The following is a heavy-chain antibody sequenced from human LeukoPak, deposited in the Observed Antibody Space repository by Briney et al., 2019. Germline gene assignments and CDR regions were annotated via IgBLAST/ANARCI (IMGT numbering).Heavy chain of an antibody. V-gene: IGHV3-23*01. CDR2: ISGSGGST. CDR1: GFTFSSYA. J-gene: IGHJ6*03. Sequence: GGSLRLSCAAPGFTFSSYAMSWVRQAPGKGLEWVSAISGSGGSTYYADSVKGRFTISRDNSKNTLYLQMNSLRAEDTAVYYCAKDPLGDYYYYYYMDVWGKGTTVTVSS. D-gene: IGHD4-17*01. CDR3: AKDPLGDYYYYYYMDV.